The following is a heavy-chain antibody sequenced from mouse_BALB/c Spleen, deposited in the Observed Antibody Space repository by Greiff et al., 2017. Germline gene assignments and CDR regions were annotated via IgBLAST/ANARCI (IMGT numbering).Heavy chain of an antibody. D-gene: IGHD2-1*01. CDR1: GFTFSSYA. CDR2: ISSGGST. CDR3: ATHGNYEGYYFDY. J-gene: IGHJ2*01. V-gene: IGHV5-6-5*01. Sequence: EVHLVESGGGLVKPGGSLKLSCAASGFTFSSYAMSWVRQTPEKRLEWVASISSGGSTYYPDSVKGRFTISRDNARNILYLQMSSLRSEDTAMYYCATHGNYEGYYFDYWGQGTTLTVSS.